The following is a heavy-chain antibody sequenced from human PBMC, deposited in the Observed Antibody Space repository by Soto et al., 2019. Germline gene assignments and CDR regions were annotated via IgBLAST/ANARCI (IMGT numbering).Heavy chain of an antibody. CDR3: ARSDGYHFNWLDS. V-gene: IGHV1-8*01. CDR1: GYTFASYD. CDR2: MNPNSNNT. D-gene: IGHD2-21*01. Sequence: QVQLVQSGAEVKTPGASVKVSCKASGYTFASYDMNWVRQAPGQGLEWMGWMNPNSNNTGYAQKFQGRLTMTRDIALSIAHMELSSLRYEDTAVYYCARSDGYHFNWLDSWGQGTLVTVSA. J-gene: IGHJ5*01.